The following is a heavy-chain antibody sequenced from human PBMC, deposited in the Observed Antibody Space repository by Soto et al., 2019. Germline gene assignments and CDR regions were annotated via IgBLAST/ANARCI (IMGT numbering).Heavy chain of an antibody. CDR1: GYTLTELS. D-gene: IGHD5-12*01. CDR3: ATSYSGYDYHYYYGMDV. Sequence: ASVKVSCKVSGYTLTELSMHWVRQAPGKGLEWMGGFDPEDGETIYAQKFQGRVTITRDTSASTAYKELSSLRSEDTAVYYCATSYSGYDYHYYYGMDVWGQGTTVTVSS. CDR2: FDPEDGET. J-gene: IGHJ6*02. V-gene: IGHV1-24*01.